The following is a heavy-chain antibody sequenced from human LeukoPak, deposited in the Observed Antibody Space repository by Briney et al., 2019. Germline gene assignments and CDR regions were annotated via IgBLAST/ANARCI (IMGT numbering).Heavy chain of an antibody. CDR2: INWNGGST. CDR1: GFTFDDYG. V-gene: IGHV3-20*01. Sequence: PGGSLRLSCAASGFTFDDYGMSWVRQAPGKGLEWVSGINWNGGSTGYADSVKGRFTISRDNAKNSLYLQMNSLRAEDTALYLCARGYSSGWYLGDFDYWGQGTLVTVSS. J-gene: IGHJ4*02. CDR3: ARGYSSGWYLGDFDY. D-gene: IGHD6-19*01.